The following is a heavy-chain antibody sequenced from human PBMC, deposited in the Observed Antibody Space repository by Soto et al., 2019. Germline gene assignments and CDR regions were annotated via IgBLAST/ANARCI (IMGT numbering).Heavy chain of an antibody. CDR2: IFYSGST. CDR1: GGSIRSYY. J-gene: IGHJ5*02. Sequence: SETLSLTCTVSGGSIRSYYWTWIRQPPGKGLEWLGYIFYSGSTFYNPSLKSRVTISIHTSKNKFSLQLTSVTAADTAVYYCARGAADTAMVDAWGQGTLVTVSS. V-gene: IGHV4-59*01. D-gene: IGHD5-18*01. CDR3: ARGAADTAMVDA.